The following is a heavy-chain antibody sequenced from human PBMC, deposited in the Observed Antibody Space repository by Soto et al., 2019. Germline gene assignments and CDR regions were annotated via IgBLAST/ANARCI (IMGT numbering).Heavy chain of an antibody. J-gene: IGHJ6*04. Sequence: TXXXXXTVSGGSITSSYWSWIRRPPGKGLEWIAYIYDTGISGYTPSTSYNPSLKSRVTMSVDTSKSQFSLKLTSVTAADTAVYYCARGEDAFFYYGLDVWGKGITVTVSS. V-gene: IGHV4-59*01. CDR2: IYDTGISGYTPST. CDR3: ARGEDAFFYYGLDV. CDR1: GGSITSSY.